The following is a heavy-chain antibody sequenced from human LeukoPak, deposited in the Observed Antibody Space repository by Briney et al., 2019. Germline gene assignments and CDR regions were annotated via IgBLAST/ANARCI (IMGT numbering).Heavy chain of an antibody. CDR3: AREYQLLLNAFDI. CDR1: GFTFSSYA. Sequence: GGSLRLSCARSGFTFSSYAMHWVRQAPGKGLEWVAVISYDGSNKYYADSVKGRFTISRDNSKNTLYLQMNSLRAEDTAVYYCAREYQLLLNAFDIWGQGTMVTVSS. V-gene: IGHV3-30-3*01. J-gene: IGHJ3*02. D-gene: IGHD2-2*01. CDR2: ISYDGSNK.